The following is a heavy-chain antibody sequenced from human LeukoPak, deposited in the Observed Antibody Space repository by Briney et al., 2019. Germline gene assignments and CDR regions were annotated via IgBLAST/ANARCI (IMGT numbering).Heavy chain of an antibody. Sequence: SETLSLTCIVSGGSISINNYYWAWIRQPPGKGLEWIANIYYSGSTYYNPSLKSRVTISVDTSKNQFSLKLSSVTAADTAVYYCARTRYYYNSRSYGAPYYFDYWGQGTLVTVSS. CDR2: IYYSGST. J-gene: IGHJ4*02. V-gene: IGHV4-39*01. D-gene: IGHD3-10*01. CDR3: ARTRYYYNSRSYGAPYYFDY. CDR1: GGSISINNYY.